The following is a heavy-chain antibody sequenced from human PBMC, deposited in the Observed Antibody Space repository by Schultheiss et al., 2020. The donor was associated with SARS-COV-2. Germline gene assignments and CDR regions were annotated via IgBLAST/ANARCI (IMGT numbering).Heavy chain of an antibody. CDR1: GSSISSGYY. D-gene: IGHD1-26*01. Sequence: SETLSLTCTVAGSSISSGYYWGWIRQPPGKGLEWIGSIYYSETTYHNPSLKSRVTISVDTSKNQFSLKLSSVTAADTAVYYCAKSGGGSYSDFDYWGQGTLVTVSS. CDR3: AKSGGGSYSDFDY. V-gene: IGHV4-38-2*02. CDR2: IYYSETT. J-gene: IGHJ4*02.